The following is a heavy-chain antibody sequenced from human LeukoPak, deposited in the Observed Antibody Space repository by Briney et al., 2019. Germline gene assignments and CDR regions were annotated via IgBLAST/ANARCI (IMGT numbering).Heavy chain of an antibody. Sequence: SETLSLTCTVSGGSISSYYWSWIRQPPGKGLEWIGYIYYSGSTNYNPSLKSRVTISVDTSKNQFSLKLSSVTAADTAVYYCARYPGSKRFDYWGQGTLVTVSS. CDR2: IYYSGST. J-gene: IGHJ4*02. V-gene: IGHV4-59*08. CDR3: ARYPGSKRFDY. CDR1: GGSISSYY. D-gene: IGHD1-1*01.